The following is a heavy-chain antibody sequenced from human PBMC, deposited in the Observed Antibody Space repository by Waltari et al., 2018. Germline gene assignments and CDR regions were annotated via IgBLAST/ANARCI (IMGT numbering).Heavy chain of an antibody. CDR1: GGTFSSYA. CDR2: ILPMFGTA. V-gene: IGHV1-69*08. D-gene: IGHD7-27*01. CDR3: APELGIGHDGY. J-gene: IGHJ4*02. Sequence: QVQLVQSGAEVKKPGSSVKVSCKASGGTFSSYATSWVRRAPGQGLEWMGRILPMFGTANYAQKFQGRVTIPADKATSTAYMGLSSLRSEATAVYYCAPELGIGHDGYWGQGTLVTVSS.